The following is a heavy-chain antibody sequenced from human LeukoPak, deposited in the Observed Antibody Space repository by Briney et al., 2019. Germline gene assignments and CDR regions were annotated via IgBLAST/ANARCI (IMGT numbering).Heavy chain of an antibody. Sequence: SETLSLTCTVSGGSISSSSYYWGWIRQPPGKGLEWIGSIYYSGSTYYNPSLKSRVTISVDTSKNQFSLKLSSVTAADTAVYYCARGGLSGSPHRLMFDYWGQGTLVTVSS. CDR3: ARGGLSGSPHRLMFDY. J-gene: IGHJ4*02. CDR1: GGSISSSSYY. CDR2: IYYSGST. D-gene: IGHD1-26*01. V-gene: IGHV4-39*07.